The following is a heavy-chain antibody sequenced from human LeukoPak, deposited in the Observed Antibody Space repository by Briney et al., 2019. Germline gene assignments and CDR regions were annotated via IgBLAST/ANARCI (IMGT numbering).Heavy chain of an antibody. CDR3: ARERNTMVRGVILWYFDY. CDR2: INHSGST. V-gene: IGHV4-34*01. D-gene: IGHD3-10*01. Sequence: PSETLSLTCAVYGGSFSGYYWSWLRQPPGKGLEWIGEINHSGSTNYNPSLKSRVTISVDTSKNQFSLKLSSVTAADTAVYYCARERNTMVRGVILWYFDYWGQGTLVTVSS. J-gene: IGHJ4*02. CDR1: GGSFSGYY.